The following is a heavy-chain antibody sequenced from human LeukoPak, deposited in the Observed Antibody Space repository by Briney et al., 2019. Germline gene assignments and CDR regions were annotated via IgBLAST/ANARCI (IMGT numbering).Heavy chain of an antibody. J-gene: IGHJ4*02. V-gene: IGHV3-74*01. CDR1: GFTFSSYW. D-gene: IGHD3-10*01. CDR2: INNDGSST. CDR3: ATITMVRGVHDY. Sequence: GGSLRLSCAASGFTFSSYWMHWVRQAPGKGLVWVSRINNDGSSTSYADSVKGRFTISRDNAKNTLYLQMNSLRAEDTAVYYCATITMVRGVHDYWGQGTLVTVSS.